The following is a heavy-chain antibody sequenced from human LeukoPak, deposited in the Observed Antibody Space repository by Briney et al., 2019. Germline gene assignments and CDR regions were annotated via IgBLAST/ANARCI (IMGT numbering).Heavy chain of an antibody. CDR1: GYSISSGYY. V-gene: IGHV4-38-2*01. J-gene: IGHJ4*02. CDR3: ARARFDY. Sequence: KPSETLSLTCAVSGYSISSGYYWGWIRQPPGKGLEWIGSIFHSGITYYNPSLKSRVTISVDTSKNQFSLKLSSVTAADTAVYYCARARFDYWGQGTLVIVSS. CDR2: IFHSGIT.